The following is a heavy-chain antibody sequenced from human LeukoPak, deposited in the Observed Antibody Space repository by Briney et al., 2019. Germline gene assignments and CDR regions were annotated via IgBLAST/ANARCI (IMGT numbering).Heavy chain of an antibody. J-gene: IGHJ4*02. V-gene: IGHV1-8*01. CDR2: MNPNNGNT. CDR1: GYTFTSYD. Sequence: ASVKVSCKASGYTFTSYDITWVRQASGQGLEWMGWMNPNNGNTGYAQRFQGRVTLTRDTSISTAYMELSSLRSEDTAVYYCARGFLGYDSSDYAFSYYWGQGTLVTVSS. D-gene: IGHD3-22*01. CDR3: ARGFLGYDSSDYAFSYY.